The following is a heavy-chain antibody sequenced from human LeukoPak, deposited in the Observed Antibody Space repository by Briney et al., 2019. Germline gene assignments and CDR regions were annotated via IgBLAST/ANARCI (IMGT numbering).Heavy chain of an antibody. CDR3: ARDLSPRINMVRGVRPPFRGVFDY. D-gene: IGHD3-10*01. CDR1: GGSFSGYY. Sequence: SETLSLTCAVYGGSFSGYYWSWIRQPPGKGLEWIGEINHSGSTNYNPSLKSRVTISVDTSKNQFSLKLSSVTAADTAVYYCARDLSPRINMVRGVRPPFRGVFDYWGQGTLVTVSS. CDR2: INHSGST. V-gene: IGHV4-34*01. J-gene: IGHJ4*02.